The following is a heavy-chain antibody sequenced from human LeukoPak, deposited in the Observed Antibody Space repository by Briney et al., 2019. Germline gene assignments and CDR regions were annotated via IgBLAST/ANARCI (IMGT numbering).Heavy chain of an antibody. CDR2: IDPDGSMT. Sequence: GGSLRLSCAASGFTFSTSWMHWVRQAPGKGLVWVSRIDPDGSMTNYVDSVKGRFTISRDNAKNTLYFQMNSLRVEDTAVYYCVRALTGTDDFWGQGTPVTVSS. J-gene: IGHJ4*02. V-gene: IGHV3-74*01. D-gene: IGHD1-7*01. CDR1: GFTFSTSW. CDR3: VRALTGTDDF.